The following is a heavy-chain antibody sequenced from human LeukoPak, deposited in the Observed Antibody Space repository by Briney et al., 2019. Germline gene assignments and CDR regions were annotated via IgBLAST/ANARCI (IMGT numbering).Heavy chain of an antibody. D-gene: IGHD3-3*01. CDR2: INHSGST. Sequence: PSETLSLTCAVYGGSFSGYYWSWIRQPPGKGLEWIGEINHSGSTNYNPSLKSRVTISVDTPKNQFSLKLSSVTAADTAVYYCARVGDITIFGVVSDYYYYGMDVWGQGTTVTVSS. V-gene: IGHV4-34*01. CDR3: ARVGDITIFGVVSDYYYYGMDV. CDR1: GGSFSGYY. J-gene: IGHJ6*02.